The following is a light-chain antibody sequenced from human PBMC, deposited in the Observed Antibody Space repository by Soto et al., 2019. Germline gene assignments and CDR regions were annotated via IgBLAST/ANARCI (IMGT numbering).Light chain of an antibody. CDR2: NVY. CDR1: SSDIGGYNF. Sequence: QSVLTQPASVSGSPGQSITISCTGTSSDIGGYNFVSWYHQHPGKAPKLMIYNVYDRPSGISYRFSGSKSGNTASLTISGLQGEDEADYYCSAYTVSRTYVFGTGTKVTVL. V-gene: IGLV2-14*03. CDR3: SAYTVSRTYV. J-gene: IGLJ1*01.